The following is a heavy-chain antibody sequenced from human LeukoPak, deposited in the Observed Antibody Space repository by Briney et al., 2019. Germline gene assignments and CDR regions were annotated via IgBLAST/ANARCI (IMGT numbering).Heavy chain of an antibody. CDR1: GFTFDDYA. CDR2: ISWNSGSI. D-gene: IGHD1-1*01. V-gene: IGHV3-9*01. Sequence: GRSLRLSCAASGFTFDDYAMHWVRQAPGKGLEWVSGISWNSGSIGYADSVKGRFTISRDNAKNSLYLQMNSLRAEDTALYYCAKLSTDTSNNPFDYWGQGTLVTVSS. CDR3: AKLSTDTSNNPFDY. J-gene: IGHJ4*02.